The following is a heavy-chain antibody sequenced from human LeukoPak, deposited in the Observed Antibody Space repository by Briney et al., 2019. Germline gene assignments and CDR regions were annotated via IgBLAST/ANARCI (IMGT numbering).Heavy chain of an antibody. D-gene: IGHD1-26*01. CDR1: GYTFTSYY. CDR2: INPSGGST. Sequence: ASVKVSCKASGYTFTSYYMHWVRQAPGQGLEWMGIINPSGGSTSYAQKFQGRVTMTRDMSTSTVYMELSSLRAEDTAVYYCASAPLVGATTGWFDPWGQGTLVTVSS. CDR3: ASAPLVGATTGWFDP. J-gene: IGHJ5*02. V-gene: IGHV1-46*01.